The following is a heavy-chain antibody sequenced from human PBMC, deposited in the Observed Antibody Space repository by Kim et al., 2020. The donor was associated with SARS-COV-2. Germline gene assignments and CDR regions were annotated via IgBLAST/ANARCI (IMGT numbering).Heavy chain of an antibody. V-gene: IGHV3-33*03. CDR1: GFTFSRYA. D-gene: IGHD2-21*01. CDR2: IWYDGKNS. CDR3: AKERCYMSSSDCETDPSFSS. J-gene: IGHJ1*01. Sequence: GGSLRLSCGTSGFTFSRYAMHWVRQAPGKGLEWVAVIWYDGKNSFYADSVKGRFTVSRDNSRNTLFLQMNYLRAEDTGVYYCAKERCYMSSSDCETDPSFSSWGQGTQVTVSS.